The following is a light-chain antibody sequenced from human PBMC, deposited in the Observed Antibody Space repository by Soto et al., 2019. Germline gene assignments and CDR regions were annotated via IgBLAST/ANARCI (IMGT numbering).Light chain of an antibody. J-gene: IGLJ2*01. Sequence: QAVVTQPPSVSGAPGQRVTISCTGSSSNIGAGYDVQWYQQLPGTAPKLLIYAHSNRPSGVPDRFSGSKSGTSASLAITGLQAEDEADYYCQSYDSSLSGWVFGGGTKVTVL. CDR1: SSNIGAGYD. CDR2: AHS. V-gene: IGLV1-40*01. CDR3: QSYDSSLSGWV.